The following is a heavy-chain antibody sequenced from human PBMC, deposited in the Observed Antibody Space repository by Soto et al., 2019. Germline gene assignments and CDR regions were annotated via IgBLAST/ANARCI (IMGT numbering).Heavy chain of an antibody. V-gene: IGHV4-30-4*01. CDR3: ASFGVASMNWFDP. D-gene: IGHD3-3*01. J-gene: IGHJ5*02. Sequence: SETLSLTCTVSGVSITSGDYYWNWIRQPPGKGLEWIGNIYYSGNTYYNPSLKSRVTISLDTSKNQFSLKLSSVTAADTAVYYCASFGVASMNWFDPWGQGTLVTVSS. CDR1: GVSITSGDYY. CDR2: IYYSGNT.